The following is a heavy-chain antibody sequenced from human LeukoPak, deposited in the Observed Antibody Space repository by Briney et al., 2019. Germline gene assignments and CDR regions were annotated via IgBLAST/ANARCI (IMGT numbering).Heavy chain of an antibody. CDR1: GYSISSGYY. CDR2: IYHSWST. V-gene: IGHV4-38-2*01. D-gene: IGHD3-9*01. CDR3: ARTKHYDILTGLDAFDI. Sequence: SETLSLTCAVSGYSISSGYYWGWIRQPRGKGLDWIGSIYHSWSTYYNPSLKSRVTISADTSNNQFSLKLRSVTAADTAVYYCARTKHYDILTGLDAFDIWGQGTMVTVSS. J-gene: IGHJ3*02.